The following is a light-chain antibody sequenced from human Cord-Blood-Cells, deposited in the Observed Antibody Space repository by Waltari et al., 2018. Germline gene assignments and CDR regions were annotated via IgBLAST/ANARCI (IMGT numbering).Light chain of an antibody. CDR3: QQYYSTLWT. J-gene: IGKJ1*01. V-gene: IGKV4-1*01. CDR2: WAS. Sequence: DIVMPQSPDSLAVSLVERATINCNSSQSVLYSSNNKNYLAWYQQKPGQPPKLLIYWASTRESGVPDRFSGSGSGTDFTLTISSLQAEDVAVYYCQQYYSTLWTFGQGTKVEIK. CDR1: QSVLYSSNNKNY.